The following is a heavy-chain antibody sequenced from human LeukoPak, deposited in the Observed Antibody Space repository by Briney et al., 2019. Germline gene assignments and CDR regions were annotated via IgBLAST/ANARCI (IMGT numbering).Heavy chain of an antibody. D-gene: IGHD3-22*01. Sequence: SQTLSLTCTVSGVSFSSGDYYWSWVRQPPGKGLEWIGYTYYSGSTYYNPSLKSRVTISVDTSKNQFSLKLSSVTAADTAVYYCARPYYYDSRIDPWGQGTRVTVSS. J-gene: IGHJ5*02. V-gene: IGHV4-30-4*01. CDR1: GVSFSSGDYY. CDR2: TYYSGST. CDR3: ARPYYYDSRIDP.